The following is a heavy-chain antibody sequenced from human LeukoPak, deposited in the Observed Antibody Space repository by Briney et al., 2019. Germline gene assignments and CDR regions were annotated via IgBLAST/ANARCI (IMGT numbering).Heavy chain of an antibody. V-gene: IGHV4-39*01. CDR2: IYYSGST. Sequence: SETLSLTCTVSGGSISSSSYYWGWIRQPPGKGLEWIGSIYYSGSTYYNPSLKSRVTISVDTSKNQFSLKLSSVTAADTAVYYCASEARITMVRGVIITPNAFDIWGQGTMVTVSS. J-gene: IGHJ3*02. CDR1: GGSISSSSYY. D-gene: IGHD3-10*01. CDR3: ASEARITMVRGVIITPNAFDI.